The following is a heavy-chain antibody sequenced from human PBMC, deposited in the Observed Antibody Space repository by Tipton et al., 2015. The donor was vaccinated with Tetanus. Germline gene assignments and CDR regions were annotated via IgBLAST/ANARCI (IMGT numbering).Heavy chain of an antibody. J-gene: IGHJ5*02. Sequence: QLVQSGAEVKKPGSSVKVSCKASGYTFTSYGISWVRQAPGQGLEWMGWISAYNGNTNYAQKLQGRVIMTTDTSTSTAYMELRSLRSDGAAVYYCARVDYYGLRKGFDPWGQGTLVTVSS. V-gene: IGHV1-18*01. CDR1: GYTFTSYG. CDR2: ISAYNGNT. CDR3: ARVDYYGLRKGFDP. D-gene: IGHD3-10*01.